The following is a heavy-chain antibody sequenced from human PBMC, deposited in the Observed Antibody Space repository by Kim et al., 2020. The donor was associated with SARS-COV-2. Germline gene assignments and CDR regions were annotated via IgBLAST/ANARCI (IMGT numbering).Heavy chain of an antibody. J-gene: IGHJ4*02. Sequence: NDAQKFQGRVTITADESTSTAYMGLGSLRSEDTAVYYCARVGVPAAAIVYWGQGTLVTVSS. V-gene: IGHV1-69*01. CDR3: ARVGVPAAAIVY. D-gene: IGHD2-2*01.